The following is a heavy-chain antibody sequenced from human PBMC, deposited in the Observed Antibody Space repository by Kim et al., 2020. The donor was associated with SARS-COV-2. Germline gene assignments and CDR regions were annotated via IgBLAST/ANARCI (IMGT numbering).Heavy chain of an antibody. CDR3: ATYAYSGSYSGAFDI. V-gene: IGHV4-61*01. CDR2: IYYSGST. J-gene: IGHJ3*02. Sequence: SETLSLTCTVSGGSVSSGSYYWSWIRQPPGKGLEWIGYIYYSGSTNYNPSLKSRVTISVDTSKNQFSLKLSSVTAADTAVYYCATYAYSGSYSGAFDIWGQGTMVTVSS. CDR1: GGSVSSGSYY. D-gene: IGHD1-26*01.